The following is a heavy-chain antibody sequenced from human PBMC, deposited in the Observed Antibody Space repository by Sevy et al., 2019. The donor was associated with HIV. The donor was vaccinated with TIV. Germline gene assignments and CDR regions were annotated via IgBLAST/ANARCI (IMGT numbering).Heavy chain of an antibody. J-gene: IGHJ1*01. CDR1: GFTFSDYS. V-gene: IGHV3-30-3*01. CDR3: ALERLSSNVAEYFQY. CDR2: ISYDGSNK. Sequence: GGSLRLSCAASGFTFSDYSMHWVRQAPGKGLEWVATISYDGSNKHYADSVKGRFTLSRDNSKNSLFLQMNSLRAEDTAVYYCALERLSSNVAEYFQYWGQGTLVTVSS. D-gene: IGHD1-1*01.